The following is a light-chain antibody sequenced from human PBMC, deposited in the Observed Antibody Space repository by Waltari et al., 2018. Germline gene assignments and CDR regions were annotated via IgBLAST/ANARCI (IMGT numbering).Light chain of an antibody. CDR1: SSNLESNP. CDR3: ASWDYSLNGVV. CDR2: SNS. J-gene: IGLJ2*01. V-gene: IGLV1-44*01. Sequence: QPVVTQPPSASGTPGQRVTISCSGSSSNLESNPVNWYQQLPGRAPRLLIYSNSHRPSGVPDRFSASTSGKSASLAISGLQSDDEGNYYCASWDYSLNGVVYGGGTKLTVL.